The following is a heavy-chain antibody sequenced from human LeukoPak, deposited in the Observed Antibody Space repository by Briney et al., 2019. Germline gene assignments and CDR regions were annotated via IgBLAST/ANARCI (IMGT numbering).Heavy chain of an antibody. CDR2: MFHSGTP. J-gene: IGHJ6*03. D-gene: IGHD6-25*01. Sequence: PSETLSLTCTVSGGSITTFYWSWIRQPPGKGLEWIAYMFHSGTPRYNPSLQSRVTISADTSKNQFSLNVRSTTAADTAVYYCARERAAYYYMDVWGKGTTVTVSS. V-gene: IGHV4-59*12. CDR3: ARERAAYYYMDV. CDR1: GGSITTFY.